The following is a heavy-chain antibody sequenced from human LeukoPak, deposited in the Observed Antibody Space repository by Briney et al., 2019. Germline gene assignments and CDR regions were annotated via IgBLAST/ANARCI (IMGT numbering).Heavy chain of an antibody. D-gene: IGHD6-6*01. Sequence: PGGSLRLSCVASGFTFCHNAMAWVRQAPGKRLGWVSALSGSGGDTFYADSVKGRFTISRDNSKNTLYLQLSSLRPDDTAVYYCAKGAPSSSSIFDFWGPGTLVTVSS. CDR3: AKGAPSSSSIFDF. J-gene: IGHJ4*02. CDR1: GFTFCHNA. CDR2: LSGSGGDT. V-gene: IGHV3-23*01.